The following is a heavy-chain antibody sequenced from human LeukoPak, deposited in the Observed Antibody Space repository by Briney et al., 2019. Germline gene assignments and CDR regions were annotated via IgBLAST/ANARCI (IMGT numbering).Heavy chain of an antibody. CDR1: GFTFGDYA. CDR2: IICKANGGTT. V-gene: IGHV3-49*03. CDR3: TRAGLDIVVVPAAIDAFDI. Sequence: PGGSLRLSCTASGFTFGDYAMSWFRQAPGKGLEWVGFIICKANGGTTEYAASVKGRFTISRDDSKSIAYLQMNSLKTEDTAVYYCTRAGLDIVVVPAAIDAFDIWGQGTMVTVSS. D-gene: IGHD2-2*03. J-gene: IGHJ3*02.